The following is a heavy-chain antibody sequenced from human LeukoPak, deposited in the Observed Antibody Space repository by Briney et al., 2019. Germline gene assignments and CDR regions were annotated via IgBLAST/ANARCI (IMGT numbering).Heavy chain of an antibody. D-gene: IGHD1-7*01. CDR2: IKSKTDGGTT. CDR1: GFTFSNAW. J-gene: IGHJ4*02. CDR3: TTVDNWNYRIDY. Sequence: GGSLRLSCAASGFTFSNAWMNWVRQAPGKGLEWVGRIKSKTDGGTTDYAAPVKGRFTILRDDSKKTLYLQMNSLKTEDTAVYYCTTVDNWNYRIDYWGQGTLVTVSS. V-gene: IGHV3-15*01.